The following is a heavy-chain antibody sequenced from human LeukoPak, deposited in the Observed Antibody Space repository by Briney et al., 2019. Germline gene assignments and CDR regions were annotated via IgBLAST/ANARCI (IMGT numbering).Heavy chain of an antibody. CDR2: ISCDGSNK. J-gene: IGHJ4*02. CDR1: GFTFSSYG. Sequence: GGSLRLSCAASGFTFSSYGMDWVRQAPGKGLEWVAVISCDGSNKYYADSVKGRFTISRDNSKNTLYLQMNSLRAEDTAVYYCAKGYSGYDWSLVDYWGQGTLVTVSS. CDR3: AKGYSGYDWSLVDY. V-gene: IGHV3-30*18. D-gene: IGHD5-12*01.